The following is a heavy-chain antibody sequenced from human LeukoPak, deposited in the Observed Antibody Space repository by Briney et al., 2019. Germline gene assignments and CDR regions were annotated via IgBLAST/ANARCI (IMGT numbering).Heavy chain of an antibody. V-gene: IGHV5-51*01. CDR1: AYSFSTYW. Sequence: GESLKISCQGSAYSFSTYWIAWVRQMPGKGLESMGVIYLRGSDTRYSPSFQGQVTISADKSIRTAYLQWSSLKASDTAMYYCVSGWYSGSHDAFDVWGRGTMVTVSS. D-gene: IGHD1-26*01. CDR2: IYLRGSDT. CDR3: VSGWYSGSHDAFDV. J-gene: IGHJ3*01.